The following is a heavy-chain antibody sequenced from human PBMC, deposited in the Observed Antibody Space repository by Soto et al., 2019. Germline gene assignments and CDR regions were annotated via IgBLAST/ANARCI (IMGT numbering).Heavy chain of an antibody. CDR2: ISYDGSNK. V-gene: IGHV3-30-3*01. Sequence: QVQLVESGGGVVQPGRSLRLSCAASGFTFSSYAMHWVRQAPGKGLEWVAVISYDGSNKYYADSVKGRFTISRDNSKNTLYLQMNILRADDTAVYYCARVRSGSLSTWGQGTLVTVSS. CDR3: ARVRSGSLST. CDR1: GFTFSSYA. D-gene: IGHD3-22*01. J-gene: IGHJ5*02.